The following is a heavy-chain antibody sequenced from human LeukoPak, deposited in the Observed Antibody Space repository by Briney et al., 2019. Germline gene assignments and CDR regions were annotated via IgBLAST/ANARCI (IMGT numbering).Heavy chain of an antibody. CDR2: IYYSGST. Sequence: SETLSLTCTVSGGSISSYYWSWIRQPPGKGLEWIGYIYYSGSTNYNPSLNSRVTISVDTSKNQFSLKLSSVTAADTAVYYCASSPLYSSSYYFDYWGQGTLVTVSS. CDR3: ASSPLYSSSYYFDY. J-gene: IGHJ4*02. CDR1: GGSISSYY. V-gene: IGHV4-59*01. D-gene: IGHD6-6*01.